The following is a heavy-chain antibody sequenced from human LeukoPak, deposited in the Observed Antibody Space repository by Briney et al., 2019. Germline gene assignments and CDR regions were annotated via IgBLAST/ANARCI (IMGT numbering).Heavy chain of an antibody. CDR2: ISAYNGNT. CDR3: ARASDILTGYLDY. D-gene: IGHD3-9*01. Sequence: GASVKVSCKASGYTFTSYGISWVRQAPGQGLEWMGWISAYNGNTKYSQKFQGRVTITRDTSASTAYMELSSLRSEDTAVYYCARASDILTGYLDYWGQGTLVTVSS. V-gene: IGHV1-18*01. CDR1: GYTFTSYG. J-gene: IGHJ4*02.